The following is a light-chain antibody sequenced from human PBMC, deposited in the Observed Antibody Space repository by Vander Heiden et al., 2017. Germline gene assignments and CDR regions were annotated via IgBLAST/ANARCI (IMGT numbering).Light chain of an antibody. V-gene: IGKV1-5*03. J-gene: IGKJ1*01. CDR3: QQYNGYPWT. CDR2: KAS. Sequence: DIQMTQSPSTLSASVGDRVTITCRASQSISSWLAWYQQKPGKAPKLLIYKASSLESGVPSRFRGSGSGTEFTLTISSLQPDDFATYYCQQYNGYPWTFAQGTKVEIK. CDR1: QSISSW.